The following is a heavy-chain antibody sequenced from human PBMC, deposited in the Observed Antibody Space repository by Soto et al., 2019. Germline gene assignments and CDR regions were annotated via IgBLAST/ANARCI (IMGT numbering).Heavy chain of an antibody. CDR3: ASVRGGYYYAMDV. D-gene: IGHD3-10*02. Sequence: SETLSLTCAVYGGSISRNNCSSWFSQPPGKGLEWIGEIYHSGSTNYNPSLKSRVTISVDKSKNQFSLKLSSVTAADTAVYYCASVRGGYYYAMDVWGQGTTVT. J-gene: IGHJ6*02. V-gene: IGHV4-4*02. CDR2: IYHSGST. CDR1: GGSISRNNC.